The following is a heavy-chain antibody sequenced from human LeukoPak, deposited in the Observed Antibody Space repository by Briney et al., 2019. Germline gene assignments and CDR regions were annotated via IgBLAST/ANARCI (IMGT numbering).Heavy chain of an antibody. V-gene: IGHV3-21*01. D-gene: IGHD6-19*01. Sequence: PGGSLRLSCAASGFTFSSYSMNWVRQAPGKGLEWVSSISSSSSYIYYADSVKGRFTISRDNAKNSLYLQMNSLRAEDTAVYYCARGTYTVAGEFDYWGQGTLVTVSS. CDR1: GFTFSSYS. J-gene: IGHJ4*02. CDR3: ARGTYTVAGEFDY. CDR2: ISSSSSYI.